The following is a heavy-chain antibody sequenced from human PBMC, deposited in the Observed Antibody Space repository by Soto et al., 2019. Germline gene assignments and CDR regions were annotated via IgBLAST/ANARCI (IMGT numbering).Heavy chain of an antibody. CDR1: GGSFSGYY. Sequence: SETLSLTCAVYGGSFSGYYWSWIRQPPGKGLEWIGEINHSGSTNYNPSLKSRVTISVDTSKNQLSLKLSSVTAADTAVYYCASSPRGIAAAGTQHWGQGTLVTVSS. J-gene: IGHJ1*01. V-gene: IGHV4-34*01. D-gene: IGHD6-13*01. CDR2: INHSGST. CDR3: ASSPRGIAAAGTQH.